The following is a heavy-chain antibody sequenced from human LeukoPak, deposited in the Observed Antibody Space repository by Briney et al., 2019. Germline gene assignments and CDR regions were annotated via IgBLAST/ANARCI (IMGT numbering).Heavy chain of an antibody. CDR3: ARDRIAAPDDFDY. CDR2: INPNNGDT. Sequence: APVKVSCKASGYTFTDCYMHWVRQAPGQGLEWMGWINPNNGDTNYAQKFQGRVTMTRDTSINTAYVEVSRLRSDDTAVYYCARDRIAAPDDFDYWGQGTPVTVSS. V-gene: IGHV1-2*02. CDR1: GYTFTDCY. D-gene: IGHD6-13*01. J-gene: IGHJ4*02.